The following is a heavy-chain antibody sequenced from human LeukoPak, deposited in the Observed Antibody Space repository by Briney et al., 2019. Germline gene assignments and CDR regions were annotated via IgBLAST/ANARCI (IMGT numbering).Heavy chain of an antibody. D-gene: IGHD3-16*02. CDR2: ISGSGGST. CDR3: AMKRAMITFGGVIE. CDR1: GFTFSSYA. J-gene: IGHJ4*02. Sequence: GGSLRLSCAASGFTFSSYAMSWVRQAPGKGLEWVSAISGSGGSTYYADSVEGRFTISRDNSKNTLYLQMNSLRAEDTAVYYCAMKRAMITFGGVIEWGQGTLVTVSS. V-gene: IGHV3-23*01.